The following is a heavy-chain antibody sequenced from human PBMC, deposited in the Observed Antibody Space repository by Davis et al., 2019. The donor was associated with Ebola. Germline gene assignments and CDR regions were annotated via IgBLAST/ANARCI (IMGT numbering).Heavy chain of an antibody. V-gene: IGHV1-2*02. J-gene: IGHJ5*02. CDR2: INPNSGGT. CDR3: ARANWATVGTRWFDP. D-gene: IGHD6-13*01. CDR1: GYTFTGYY. Sequence: AASVKVSCKASGYTFTGYYIHWVRQAPGQGLEWMGWINPNSGGTNYAQKFQGRVTLTRDTSISTAYMELSRLRSDDTAVYYCARANWATVGTRWFDPWGQGTLVTVSS.